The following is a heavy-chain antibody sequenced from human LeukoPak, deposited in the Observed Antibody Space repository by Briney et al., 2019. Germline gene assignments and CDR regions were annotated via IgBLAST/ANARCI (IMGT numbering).Heavy chain of an antibody. CDR2: IWYDASNK. J-gene: IGHJ4*02. D-gene: IGHD3-22*01. V-gene: IGHV3-33*06. CDR1: GFTFSSYG. CDR3: AKAILPYDSSGYVDY. Sequence: GGSLRLSCAASGFTFSSYGMHWVRQAPGKGLEWVAVIWYDASNKYYADSVKGRFTISRDNSKNTLYLQMNSLRAEDTAVYYCAKAILPYDSSGYVDYWGQGTLVTVSS.